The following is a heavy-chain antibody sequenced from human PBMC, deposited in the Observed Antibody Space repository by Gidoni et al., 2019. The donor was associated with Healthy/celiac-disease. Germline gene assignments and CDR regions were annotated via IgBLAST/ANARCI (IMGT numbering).Heavy chain of an antibody. J-gene: IGHJ4*02. CDR1: GVPFSRYP. CDR2: IRGSGGST. V-gene: IGHV3-23*01. Sequence: EVQLLESGGGLVEPGGSMRLSCAASGVPFSRYPLRGVRQAPGKVLEWVSAIRGSGGSTYYAGSVKGRFTISRDNSKNTLYLQMNSLRAEDTAVYYCAKDNSVSYYVYWGQGTLVTVSS. CDR3: AKDNSVSYYVY. D-gene: IGHD1-26*01.